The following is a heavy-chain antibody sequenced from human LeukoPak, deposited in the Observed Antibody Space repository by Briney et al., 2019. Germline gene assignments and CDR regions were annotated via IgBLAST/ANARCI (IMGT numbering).Heavy chain of an antibody. J-gene: IGHJ3*02. CDR1: GGSISSGGYY. Sequence: PSETLSLTCTVSGGSISSGGYYWSWIRQHPGKGLEWIGYIYYSGSTYYNPSLKSRVTISVDTSKNQFSLKLSSVTAADTAVYYCARLRTTLDAFDIWGQGTMVTVSS. D-gene: IGHD1-1*01. CDR2: IYYSGST. V-gene: IGHV4-31*03. CDR3: ARLRTTLDAFDI.